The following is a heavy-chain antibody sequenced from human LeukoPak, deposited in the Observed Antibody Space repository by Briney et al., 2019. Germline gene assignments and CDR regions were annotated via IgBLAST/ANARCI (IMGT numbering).Heavy chain of an antibody. V-gene: IGHV1-24*01. J-gene: IGHJ3*02. CDR3: ATSTTVVTLGAFDI. Sequence: ASVKVSCKVSGYTLTELSMHWVRQAPGKGLEWMGGFDPEDGETIYAQKFQGRVTMTEDTSTDTAYMELSSLRSEDTAVYYCATSTTVVTLGAFDIWGQGTMVTVSS. CDR1: GYTLTELS. D-gene: IGHD4-23*01. CDR2: FDPEDGET.